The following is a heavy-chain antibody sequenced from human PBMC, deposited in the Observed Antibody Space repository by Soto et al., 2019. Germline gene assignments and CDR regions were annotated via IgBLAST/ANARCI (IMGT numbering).Heavy chain of an antibody. CDR2: IYYSGST. CDR3: ARETYGSGSPREEQPWFDP. J-gene: IGHJ5*02. Sequence: NPSETLSLTCTVSGGSISSGGYYWSWIRQHPGKGLEWIGYIYYSGSTYYNPSLKSRVTISVDTSKNQFSLKLSSVTAADTAVYYCARETYGSGSPREEQPWFDPWGQGTLVTVSS. V-gene: IGHV4-31*03. CDR1: GGSISSGGYY. D-gene: IGHD3-10*01.